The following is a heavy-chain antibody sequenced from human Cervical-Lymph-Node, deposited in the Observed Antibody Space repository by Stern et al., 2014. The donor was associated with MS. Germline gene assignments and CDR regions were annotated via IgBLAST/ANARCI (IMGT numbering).Heavy chain of an antibody. D-gene: IGHD2-8*01. CDR3: ALPGHFYTNAPDY. CDR1: GFAFASYD. Sequence: PLVQSGGGVVQPGGSLRLSCATSGFAFASYDLPWVRQAPGKGLEWVAFLSTDGSNKYYADSLKDRFIVSRDYSKKTLNLQINSLRREDTAVYYCALPGHFYTNAPDYWGQGTLVTVSS. V-gene: IGHV3-30*03. CDR2: LSTDGSNK. J-gene: IGHJ4*02.